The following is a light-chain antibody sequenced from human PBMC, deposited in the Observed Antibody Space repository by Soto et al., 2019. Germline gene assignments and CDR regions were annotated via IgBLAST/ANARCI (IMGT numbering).Light chain of an antibody. Sequence: DIVMTQSPDSLAVSLGERATINCRSSQSVLYSSSNKNYLAWYQQQPGQPPKLLIYWASTRESGVPDRFSGSGSGTDFTLTISSLQAEDVAVYYCQQYCSSPWTFGQGTKVEIK. CDR3: QQYCSSPWT. J-gene: IGKJ1*01. V-gene: IGKV4-1*01. CDR1: QSVLYSSSNKNY. CDR2: WAS.